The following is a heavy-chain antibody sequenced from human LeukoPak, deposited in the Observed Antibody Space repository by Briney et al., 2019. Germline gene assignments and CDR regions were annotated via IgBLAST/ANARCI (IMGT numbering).Heavy chain of an antibody. D-gene: IGHD6-6*01. CDR1: GGSFSGYY. J-gene: IGHJ6*03. Sequence: SETLSLTCAVYGGSFSGYYWSWIRQPPGKGLEWIGEINHSGSTNYNPSLKSRVTISVDASKNQFSLKLSSVTAADTAVYYCARGYPSIAARPPRSYYYYMDVWGKGTTVTVSS. V-gene: IGHV4-34*01. CDR2: INHSGST. CDR3: ARGYPSIAARPPRSYYYYMDV.